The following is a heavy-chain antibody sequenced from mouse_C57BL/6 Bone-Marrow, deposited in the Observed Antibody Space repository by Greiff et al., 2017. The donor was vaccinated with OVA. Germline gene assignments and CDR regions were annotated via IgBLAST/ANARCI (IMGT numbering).Heavy chain of an antibody. J-gene: IGHJ2*01. CDR3: ARNFWYFDY. CDR1: GYTFTSYW. CDR2: IDPSDSYT. V-gene: IGHV1-50*01. Sequence: QVQLKQPGAELVKPGASVKLSCKASGYTFTSYWMQWVKQRPGQGLEWIGEIDPSDSYTNYNQKFKGKATLTVDTSSSTAYMQLSSLTSEDSAVYYCARNFWYFDYWGQGTTLTVSS.